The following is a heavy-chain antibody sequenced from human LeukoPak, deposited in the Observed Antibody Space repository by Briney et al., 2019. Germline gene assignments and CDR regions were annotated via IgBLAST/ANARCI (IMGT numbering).Heavy chain of an antibody. V-gene: IGHV3-30*04. CDR3: ARGGSGSSELDY. CDR1: GFTFSSYA. CDR2: ISYDGSNK. Sequence: GRSLRLSCAASGFTFSSYAMHWVRQAPGKGLEWVAVISYDGSNKYYADSVKGRFTISRDNSKNTLYLQMNSLRAEDTAVYYCARGGSGSSELDYWGQGTLVTVSS. J-gene: IGHJ4*02. D-gene: IGHD1-26*01.